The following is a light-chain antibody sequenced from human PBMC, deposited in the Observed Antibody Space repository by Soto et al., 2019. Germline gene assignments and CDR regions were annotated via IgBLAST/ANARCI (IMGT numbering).Light chain of an antibody. CDR3: QQRSNWPST. CDR2: DAS. Sequence: EIVLTQSPATLSLSPGERAALSCRASQSVSSYLACYQQKPGQAPRLLIYDASKRAQGIPARFSGSGSGTDFTLTVSSLEPEDFPIYFCQQRSNWPSTFGGGTKVEI. J-gene: IGKJ4*01. CDR1: QSVSSY. V-gene: IGKV3-11*01.